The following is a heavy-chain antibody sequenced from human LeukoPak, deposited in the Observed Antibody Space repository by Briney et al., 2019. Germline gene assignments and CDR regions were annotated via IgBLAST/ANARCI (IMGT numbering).Heavy chain of an antibody. Sequence: ASVKVSCKASGYTFTSYYMNWVRQAPGQGLEWMGIINPSGGSTSYAQKFQGRVTMTRDTSTSTVYMELSSLRSEDTAVYYCARRSPGGAFDYWGQGTLVTVSS. CDR3: ARRSPGGAFDY. CDR2: INPSGGST. J-gene: IGHJ4*02. CDR1: GYTFTSYY. D-gene: IGHD4-23*01. V-gene: IGHV1-46*01.